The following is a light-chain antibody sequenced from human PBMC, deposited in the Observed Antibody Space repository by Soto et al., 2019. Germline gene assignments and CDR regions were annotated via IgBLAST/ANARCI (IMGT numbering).Light chain of an antibody. CDR3: QQYGNSPRT. V-gene: IGKV1-5*01. Sequence: DIHITQSPSTLSATAGDRVTITCRASQSISSWLAWYQQKPGKAPKLLIYDASSLHSGIPSRFSGSGSGTDFTLTISRLEPEDFAVYYCQQYGNSPRTFGQGTKVDIK. J-gene: IGKJ1*01. CDR1: QSISSW. CDR2: DAS.